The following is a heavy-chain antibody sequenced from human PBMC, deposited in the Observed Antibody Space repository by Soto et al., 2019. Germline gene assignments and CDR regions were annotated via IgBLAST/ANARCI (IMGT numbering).Heavy chain of an antibody. V-gene: IGHV1-18*01. CDR3: ARDVPDTSLFFYFFGMDD. Sequence: QVHLVQSGAEVRKPGASVKVSCKASGYSFTSYGISWVRQAPGQGLEWMGWISTDNGNSNYAHNLQGRVSLTIDPSASSAYMALCSLGSDDPAVYSCARDVPDTSLFFYFFGMDDWGQRTTVTVSS. J-gene: IGHJ6*02. CDR2: ISTDNGNS. D-gene: IGHD2-21*01. CDR1: GYSFTSYG.